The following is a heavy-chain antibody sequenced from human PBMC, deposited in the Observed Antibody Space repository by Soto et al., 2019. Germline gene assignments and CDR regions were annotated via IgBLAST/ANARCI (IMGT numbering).Heavy chain of an antibody. V-gene: IGHV3-33*08. Sequence: QVQVVESGGGVVQPGGSLRLSCTTSGFTFNTYGMYWVRQAPGKGLEWVAIIWYDGSNKYYGDSVKGRFTISRDNSKNTLYLQMNSLRAEDTALYYCARGDCTGAYCYSWPFNYGVDVWGQGTTVTVSS. J-gene: IGHJ6*02. CDR2: IWYDGSNK. CDR1: GFTFNTYG. CDR3: ARGDCTGAYCYSWPFNYGVDV. D-gene: IGHD2-15*01.